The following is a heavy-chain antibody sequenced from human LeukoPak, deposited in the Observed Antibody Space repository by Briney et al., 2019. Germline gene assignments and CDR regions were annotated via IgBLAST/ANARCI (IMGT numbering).Heavy chain of an antibody. CDR3: ARGPYVPITMIVVVITGYFDY. CDR1: GYSISSGYY. CDR2: INHSGST. V-gene: IGHV4-38-2*01. Sequence: SETLSLTCAVSGYSISSGYYWGWIRQPPGKGLEWIGEINHSGSTNYNPSLKSRVTISVDTSKNQFSLKLSSVTAADTAVYYCARGPYVPITMIVVVITGYFDYWGQGTLVTVSS. D-gene: IGHD3-22*01. J-gene: IGHJ4*02.